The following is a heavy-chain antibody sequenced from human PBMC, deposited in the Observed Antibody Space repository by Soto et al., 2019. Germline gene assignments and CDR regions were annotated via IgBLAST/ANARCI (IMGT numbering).Heavy chain of an antibody. CDR3: ARVVGQQLVQGWYFDL. D-gene: IGHD6-13*01. Sequence: QVQLVQSGAEVKKPGSSVKVSCKASGGTFSSYAISWVRQAPGQGLEWMGGIIPIFGTANYAQKFQGRVTITXDERTXXADMELSSLRSEDTAVYYCARVVGQQLVQGWYFDLWGRGTLVTVSS. CDR1: GGTFSSYA. J-gene: IGHJ2*01. CDR2: IIPIFGTA. V-gene: IGHV1-69*05.